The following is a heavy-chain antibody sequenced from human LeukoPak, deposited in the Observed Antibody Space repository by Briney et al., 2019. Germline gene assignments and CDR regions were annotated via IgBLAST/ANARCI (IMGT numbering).Heavy chain of an antibody. D-gene: IGHD3-10*01. Sequence: GCSLTLSCAASGCTFSSYEMNWGLQAPGNGLEGGSYISSSGSTICCADSVEGPFTNSRDNAKNSLYLQMNSLRAEETAVYYCARDASMVRGVAPYNWFDPWGQGTLVTVSS. V-gene: IGHV3-48*03. J-gene: IGHJ5*02. CDR3: ARDASMVRGVAPYNWFDP. CDR1: GCTFSSYE. CDR2: ISSSGSTI.